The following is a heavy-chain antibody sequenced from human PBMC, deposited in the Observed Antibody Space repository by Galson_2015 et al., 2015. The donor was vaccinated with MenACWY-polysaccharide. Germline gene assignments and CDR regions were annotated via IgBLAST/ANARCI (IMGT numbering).Heavy chain of an antibody. CDR3: ARNAASCLDD. J-gene: IGHJ4*01. Sequence: SVKVSCKASGYTFTNYSIHWVRQAPGQGLEWLGFINPSGGSTRYAQKFQGRVTMTRDTSTGTAYVDLSSLRSEDTAVYYCARNAASCLDDWGHGTLVTVSS. V-gene: IGHV1-46*01. D-gene: IGHD2-15*01. CDR1: GYTFTNYS. CDR2: INPSGGST.